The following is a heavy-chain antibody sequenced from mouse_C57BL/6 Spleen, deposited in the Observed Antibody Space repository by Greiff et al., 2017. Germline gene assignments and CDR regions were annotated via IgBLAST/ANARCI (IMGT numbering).Heavy chain of an antibody. V-gene: IGHV5-12*01. Sequence: EVKLVESGGGLVQPGGSLKLSCAASGFTFSDYYMYWVRQTPGKRLEWVAYISNGGGSTYYPDTVKGRFTIARDNAKNTLYLQMSRLKSEDTAMYYCARGDYDAGFFAYWGQGTLVTVSA. CDR1: GFTFSDYY. J-gene: IGHJ3*01. D-gene: IGHD2-4*01. CDR3: ARGDYDAGFFAY. CDR2: ISNGGGST.